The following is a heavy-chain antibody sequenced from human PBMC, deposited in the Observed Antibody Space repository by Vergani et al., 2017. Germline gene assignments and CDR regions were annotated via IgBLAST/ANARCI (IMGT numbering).Heavy chain of an antibody. CDR1: GFTFSSYA. D-gene: IGHD6-19*01. V-gene: IGHV3-23*01. Sequence: EVQLLESGGGLVQPGGSLRLSCAASGFTFSSYAMSWVRQAPGKGLEWVSAIRGSGGSTYYADSVKGRFTISRDNSKNTLYLQMNSLRAEDTAVYYCAKDLGWTDAFDIWGQGTMVTVSS. CDR3: AKDLGWTDAFDI. CDR2: IRGSGGST. J-gene: IGHJ3*02.